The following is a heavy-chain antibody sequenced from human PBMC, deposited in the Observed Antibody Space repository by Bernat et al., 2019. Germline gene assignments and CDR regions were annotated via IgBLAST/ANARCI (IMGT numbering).Heavy chain of an antibody. CDR3: VKDSGIAAAYFDY. CDR2: ISSNGGST. D-gene: IGHD6-13*01. V-gene: IGHV3-64D*06. CDR1: GFTFSSYA. J-gene: IGHJ4*02. Sequence: EVQLVESGGGLVQPGGSLRLSCSASGFTFSSYAMHWVRQAPGKGLEYVSAISSNGGSTYYAASVKGRFTISRDNSKNTLYLQMSSLRAEDTAVYYCVKDSGIAAAYFDYWGQGTLVTVSS.